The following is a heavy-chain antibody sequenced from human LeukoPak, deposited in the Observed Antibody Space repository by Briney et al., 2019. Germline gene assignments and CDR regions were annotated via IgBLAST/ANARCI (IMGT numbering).Heavy chain of an antibody. Sequence: SETLSLTCAVYDGSFSGYFWSWIRQPPGKGLEWIGEINHSGSTNYNPSLKSRVTISVDTSKNQFSLKLSSVTAADTAMYYCARQWGRLGFDYRGQGTLVTVSS. D-gene: IGHD2-8*01. V-gene: IGHV4-34*01. J-gene: IGHJ4*02. CDR1: DGSFSGYF. CDR3: ARQWGRLGFDY. CDR2: INHSGST.